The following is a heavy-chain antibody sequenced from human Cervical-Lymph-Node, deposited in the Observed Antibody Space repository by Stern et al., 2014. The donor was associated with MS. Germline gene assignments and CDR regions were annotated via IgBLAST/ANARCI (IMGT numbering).Heavy chain of an antibody. CDR3: AKVRVRGVHYFDY. V-gene: IGHV3-30*18. J-gene: IGHJ4*02. D-gene: IGHD3-10*01. Sequence: VQLVESGGGVVQPGTSLRLSCAASGFAFRPYAMHWVRQAPGKGLEWVAMISYDGSEQYYGDSVKGRFSISRDNSKNTLSLQMDSLRADDTAVYYCAKVRVRGVHYFDYWGLGTLVTVSS. CDR2: ISYDGSEQ. CDR1: GFAFRPYA.